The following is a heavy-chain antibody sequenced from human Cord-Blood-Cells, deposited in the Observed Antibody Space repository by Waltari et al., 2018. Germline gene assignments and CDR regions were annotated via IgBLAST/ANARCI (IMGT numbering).Heavy chain of an antibody. CDR3: ATRGGYFDWLDAFDI. CDR1: GYSFTTYW. V-gene: IGHV5-51*01. CDR2: IYPGDSDT. D-gene: IGHD3-9*01. Sequence: ELHLVQSGAELKRPGAPPTISCNGSGYSFTTYWIGWVRPTPGKGLEWMGIIYPGDSDTRYSPSFQGQVTISADKSISTAYLQWSSLKASDTAMYYCATRGGYFDWLDAFDIWGQGTMVTVSS. J-gene: IGHJ3*02.